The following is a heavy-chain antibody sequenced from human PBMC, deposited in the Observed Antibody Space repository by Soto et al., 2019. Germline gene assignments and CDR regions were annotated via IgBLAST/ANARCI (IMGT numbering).Heavy chain of an antibody. CDR2: ISAHNGNT. V-gene: IGHV1-18*01. Sequence: QVHLVQSGAEVKKPGASVKVSCKGSGYAFTTYGITWVRQAPGQGLEWMGWISAHNGNTNYAQKPQGRATVTRDTSTSTAYMELRSLRSDDTAVYYCVRGRYGDYWGQGALVTVSS. CDR1: GYAFTTYG. CDR3: VRGRYGDY. D-gene: IGHD1-1*01. J-gene: IGHJ4*02.